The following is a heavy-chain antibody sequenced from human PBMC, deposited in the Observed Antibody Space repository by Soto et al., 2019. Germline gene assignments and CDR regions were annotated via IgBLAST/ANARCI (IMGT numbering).Heavy chain of an antibody. V-gene: IGHV4-34*12. CDR2: IIHCGST. Sequence: SETLSLTCAVYGGSFSGYYWTWIRQPPGTGLECIGEIIHCGSTNYNPSLKSRVTISLDTSKNQFSLKLTSVTAADTAVYYCARDKITGLFDYWGQGTLVTVSS. J-gene: IGHJ4*02. D-gene: IGHD2-8*02. CDR3: ARDKITGLFDY. CDR1: GGSFSGYY.